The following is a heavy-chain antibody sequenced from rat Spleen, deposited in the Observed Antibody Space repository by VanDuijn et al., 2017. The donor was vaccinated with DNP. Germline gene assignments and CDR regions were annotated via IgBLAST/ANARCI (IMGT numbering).Heavy chain of an antibody. Sequence: EVKLVESGGDLVQPGRSLKLSCAASGFTFSNYDMAWVRQAPEKGLEWVATISASGGNIYYRDSVKGRFTISRDNAKSTLYLQMNRLRSEDTATYYCARQSAIYYYGYVPTFFDYWGQGTLVTVSS. CDR3: ARQSAIYYYGYVPTFFDY. CDR2: ISASGGNI. V-gene: IGHV5S23*01. J-gene: IGHJ3*01. CDR1: GFTFSNYD. D-gene: IGHD1-12*01.